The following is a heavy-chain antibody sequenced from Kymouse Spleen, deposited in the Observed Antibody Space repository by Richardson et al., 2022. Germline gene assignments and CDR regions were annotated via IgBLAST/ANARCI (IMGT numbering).Heavy chain of an antibody. CDR1: GFTFSSYG. J-gene: IGHJ3*02. CDR2: IWYDGSNK. D-gene: IGHD2-8*01. CDR3: ARERNYCTNGVCYTADAFDI. V-gene: IGHV3-33*01. Sequence: QVQLVESGGGVVQPGRSLRLSCAASGFTFSSYGMHWVRQAPGKGLEWVAVIWYDGSNKYYADSVKGRFTISRDNSKNTLYLQMNSLRAEDTAVYYCARERNYCTNGVCYTADAFDIWGQGTMVTVSS.